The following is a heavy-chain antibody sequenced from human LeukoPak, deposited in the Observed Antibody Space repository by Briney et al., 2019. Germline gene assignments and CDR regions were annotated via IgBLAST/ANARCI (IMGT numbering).Heavy chain of an antibody. J-gene: IGHJ6*04. D-gene: IGHD3-9*01. CDR3: ARAHPVRYFDWFTPLDV. Sequence: AXVKVSCKASGYTFTSYYMHWVGQAPGQGLEWMGIINPSGGSTIYAQKFQGRVTMTRNTSTSTVYMELGSLRSEDTAVYYCARAHPVRYFDWFTPLDVWGKGTTVTVSS. CDR2: INPSGGST. V-gene: IGHV1-46*01. CDR1: GYTFTSYY.